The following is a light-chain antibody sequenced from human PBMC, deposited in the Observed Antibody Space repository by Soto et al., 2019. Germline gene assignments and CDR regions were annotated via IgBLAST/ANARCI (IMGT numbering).Light chain of an antibody. V-gene: IGKV3-15*01. Sequence: EIVLTQSPGTLSWSPVEIATLSFMATQTVSSSFLAWYQQKPGQAPRLLIYGASTRATDIPARFSGSGSGTEFTLTISGLQSEDFAVYSCQQYNDWPRTFGQGTKVDI. CDR3: QQYNDWPRT. CDR1: QTVSSS. CDR2: GAS. J-gene: IGKJ1*01.